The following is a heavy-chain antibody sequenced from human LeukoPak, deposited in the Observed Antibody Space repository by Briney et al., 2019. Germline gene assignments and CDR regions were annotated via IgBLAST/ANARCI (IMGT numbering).Heavy chain of an antibody. CDR1: GGSVTTTNW. D-gene: IGHD3-3*01. CDR3: AREGGFFRPLDY. J-gene: IGHJ4*02. CDR2: VHLDGRT. Sequence: PAGTLCLTCGVSGGSVTTTNWWTWLRQPPGKGLEWIGEVHLDGRTNYNPSLESRLTISVDLSENHISLKLTSVTAADTAVYYCAREGGFFRPLDYSGQGTLDPVSS. V-gene: IGHV4-4*02.